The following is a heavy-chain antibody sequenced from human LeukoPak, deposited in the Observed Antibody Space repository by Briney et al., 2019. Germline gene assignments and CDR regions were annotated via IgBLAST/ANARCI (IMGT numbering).Heavy chain of an antibody. V-gene: IGHV1-46*01. D-gene: IGHD3-10*01. CDR3: ARDLSPLLWFGELTGAFDY. CDR1: GYTFTSYY. CDR2: XXXXGGST. Sequence: ASVKVSCKASGYTFTSYYMHWVRQAPGQGLEWXXXXXXXGGSTSYAQKFQGRVTMTRDTSTSTVYMELSSLRSEDTAVYYCARDLSPLLWFGELTGAFDYWGQGTLVTVSS. J-gene: IGHJ4*02.